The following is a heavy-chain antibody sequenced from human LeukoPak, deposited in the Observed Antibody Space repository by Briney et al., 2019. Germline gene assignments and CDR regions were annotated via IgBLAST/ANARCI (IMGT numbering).Heavy chain of an antibody. V-gene: IGHV4-59*12. CDR3: ARLNGNFQNFYDY. Sequence: PSETLSLTCTVSGGSISTYYWSWIRQPPGKGLEWIGYIYYSGSTNYNPSLKSRATISVDTSKNQFSLKLTSVTAADTALYYCARLNGNFQNFYDYWGQGTLVTVSS. CDR1: GGSISTYY. J-gene: IGHJ4*02. D-gene: IGHD1-7*01. CDR2: IYYSGST.